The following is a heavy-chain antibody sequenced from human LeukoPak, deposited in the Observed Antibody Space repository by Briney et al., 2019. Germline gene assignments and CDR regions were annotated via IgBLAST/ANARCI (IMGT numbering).Heavy chain of an antibody. D-gene: IGHD3-22*01. CDR3: ARQDSSGYYLDY. V-gene: IGHV4-59*08. J-gene: IGHJ4*02. CDR2: IYYSGST. CDR1: GGSISSYY. Sequence: SETVSLTCTLSGGSISSYYWSWIRQPPGKGPEWIGYIYYSGSTNYNPSLKSRVTISVDTSKNQFSMKLSSVTAAGTGVYYCARQDSSGYYLDYWGQGTLDSVSS.